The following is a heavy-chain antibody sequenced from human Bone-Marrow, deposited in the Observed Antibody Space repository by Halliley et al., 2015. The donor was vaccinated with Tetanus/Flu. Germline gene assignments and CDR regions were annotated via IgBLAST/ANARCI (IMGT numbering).Heavy chain of an antibody. Sequence: FYSGSPDHTPPLKSRVSISVDTSKHQFSLKLRSVTTADTAVYFCARRSTRNDGTSPFTYFLDYWGQGSLATVSS. J-gene: IGHJ4*02. CDR2: FYSGSP. V-gene: IGHV4-59*01. CDR3: ARRSTRNDGTSPFTYFLDY. D-gene: IGHD1-1*01.